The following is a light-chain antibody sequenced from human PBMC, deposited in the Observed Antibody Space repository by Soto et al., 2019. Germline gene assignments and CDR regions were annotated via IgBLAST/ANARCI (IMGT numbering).Light chain of an antibody. V-gene: IGKV3-20*01. CDR1: QSLSNNY. J-gene: IGKJ1*01. Sequence: EIVLTQSPGTLSLSPGERATLSCRASQSLSNNYLAWYQQKPGQAPRPLMSDVSRRATGVPDRFSGSGSGTDFTLIISRLEPEDLAVYYCQQSETSPWTFGQGTKVEIK. CDR2: DVS. CDR3: QQSETSPWT.